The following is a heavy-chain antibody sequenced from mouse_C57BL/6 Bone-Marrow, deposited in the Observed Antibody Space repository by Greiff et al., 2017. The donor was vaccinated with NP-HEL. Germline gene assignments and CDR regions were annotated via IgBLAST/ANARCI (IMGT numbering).Heavy chain of an antibody. V-gene: IGHV1-59*01. Sequence: VQLQQSGAELVRPGPSVKLSCKASGYTSTSYWMHWVKQRPGQGLEWIGVIDPSDSYTNYNQKFKGKATLTVDTSSSTAYMQLSSLTSEDSAVYYWARRHWYFDVWGTGTTVTVSS. CDR1: GYTSTSYW. CDR2: IDPSDSYT. CDR3: ARRHWYFDV. J-gene: IGHJ1*03.